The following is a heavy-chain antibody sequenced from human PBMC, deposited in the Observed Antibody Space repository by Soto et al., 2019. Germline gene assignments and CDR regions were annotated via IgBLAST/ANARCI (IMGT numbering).Heavy chain of an antibody. J-gene: IGHJ5*02. V-gene: IGHV3-9*01. D-gene: IGHD6-19*01. CDR1: GFTFDDYA. Sequence: EVQLVESGGGLVQPGRSLRLSCAASGFTFDDYAMHWVRQAPGRGLEWVLGISWNSGSMCYADSVKGRFTISRDNAKNSLYLQMNSLRAEDTALYYCAKDGYSSGWAVGEFDPWGQGTLVTVSS. CDR2: ISWNSGSM. CDR3: AKDGYSSGWAVGEFDP.